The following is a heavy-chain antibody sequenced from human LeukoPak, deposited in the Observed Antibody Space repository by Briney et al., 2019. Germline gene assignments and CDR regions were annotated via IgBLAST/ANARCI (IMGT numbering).Heavy chain of an antibody. D-gene: IGHD2-15*01. CDR1: GFTFSSYS. CDR3: ARDPDVVVVAATADAFDI. J-gene: IGHJ3*02. V-gene: IGHV3-21*01. CDR2: ISSSSRYI. Sequence: GGSLRLSCAASGFTFSSYSMNWVRQAPGKWLEWVSSISSSSRYIYYADSLKGRFTISRDNAKNSLYLQMNSLRAEDTAVYYCARDPDVVVVAATADAFDIWGQGTMVTVSS.